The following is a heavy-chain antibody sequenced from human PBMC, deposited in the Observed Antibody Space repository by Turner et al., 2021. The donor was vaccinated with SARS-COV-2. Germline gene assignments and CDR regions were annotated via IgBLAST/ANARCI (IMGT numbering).Heavy chain of an antibody. CDR1: GFTFSSYS. CDR3: AKPPGEQWLVLALVFDY. V-gene: IGHV3-21*01. D-gene: IGHD6-19*01. Sequence: ELQLVESGGGLIQPGGSLRLSCAASGFTFSSYSMNWVRQAPGKGLEWVSSISSSSSYIHYADSVKGRFTISRDNAKNSLYLQMNSLRAEDTAVYYCAKPPGEQWLVLALVFDYWGQGTLVTVSS. J-gene: IGHJ4*02. CDR2: ISSSSSYI.